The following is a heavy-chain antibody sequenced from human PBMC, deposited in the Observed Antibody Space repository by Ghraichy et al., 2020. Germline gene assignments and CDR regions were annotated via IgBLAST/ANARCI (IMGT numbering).Heavy chain of an antibody. V-gene: IGHV4-59*01. J-gene: IGHJ5*02. Sequence: SETLSLTCTVSGGSISSYYWSWIRQPPGKGLEWIGYIYYSGSTNYNPSLKSRVTISVDTSKNQFSLKLSSVTAADTAVYYCARGAGFTMVRGVNNWFDPWGQGTLVTVSS. CDR1: GGSISSYY. CDR3: ARGAGFTMVRGVNNWFDP. CDR2: IYYSGST. D-gene: IGHD3-10*01.